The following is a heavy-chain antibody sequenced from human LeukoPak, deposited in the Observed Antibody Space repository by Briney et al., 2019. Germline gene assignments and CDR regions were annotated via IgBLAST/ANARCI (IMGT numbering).Heavy chain of an antibody. V-gene: IGHV3-23*01. D-gene: IGHD7-27*01. Sequence: GGSLRLSCAASGFTFSSYGMHWVRQAPGKGLEWLSGISPRGGGTYYADSVKGRFTISRDDSTSTLSLQMNSLRVEGTAVYYCARDVAWGAFDYWGQGTLVTVSS. CDR2: ISPRGGGT. CDR3: ARDVAWGAFDY. J-gene: IGHJ4*02. CDR1: GFTFSSYG.